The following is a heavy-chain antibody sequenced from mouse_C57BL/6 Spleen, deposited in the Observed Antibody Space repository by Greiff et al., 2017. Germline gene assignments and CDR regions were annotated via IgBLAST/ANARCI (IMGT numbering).Heavy chain of an antibody. CDR3: ARRNGCSYAWFAY. CDR1: GFSLTSYG. V-gene: IGHV2-2*01. D-gene: IGHD1-1*01. CDR2: IWRGGST. J-gene: IGHJ3*01. Sequence: QVQLQQSGPGLVQPSQSLSISCTVSGFSLTSYGVHWVRQSPGQGLEWLGVIWRGGSTDYNAAFISRLSISKDNSKCQVFLKMNSLQADDTAIYYCARRNGCSYAWFAYWGQGTLVTVSA.